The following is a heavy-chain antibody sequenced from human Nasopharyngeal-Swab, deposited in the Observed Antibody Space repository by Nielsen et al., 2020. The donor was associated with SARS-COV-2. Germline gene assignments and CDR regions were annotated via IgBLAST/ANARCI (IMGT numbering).Heavy chain of an antibody. CDR3: ARGLYLKQLVIQYYMDV. V-gene: IGHV1-8*01. CDR1: GYTFTSYD. Sequence: ASVKVSCKASGYTFTSYDINWVRQATGQGLEWMGWMKPNSGNTGYAQKFQGRVTMTRNTSISTAYMELSSLRSEDTAVYYCARGLYLKQLVIQYYMDVWGKGTTVTVSS. CDR2: MKPNSGNT. D-gene: IGHD6-13*01. J-gene: IGHJ6*03.